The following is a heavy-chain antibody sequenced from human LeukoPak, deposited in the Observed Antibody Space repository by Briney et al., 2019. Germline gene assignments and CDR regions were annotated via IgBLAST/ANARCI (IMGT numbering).Heavy chain of an antibody. CDR3: ARERDYYYGSGSYYLGPSDY. CDR2: ISYDGSNK. J-gene: IGHJ4*02. Sequence: PGRSLRLSCAPSGFTFSMYAMYWVRQAPGKGLEWVAVISYDGSNKYYGDSVKGRFTISRDNSKNTLYLQMNSLRSEDTALYYCARERDYYYGSGSYYLGPSDYWGQGTLVTVFS. D-gene: IGHD3-10*01. V-gene: IGHV3-30*04. CDR1: GFTFSMYA.